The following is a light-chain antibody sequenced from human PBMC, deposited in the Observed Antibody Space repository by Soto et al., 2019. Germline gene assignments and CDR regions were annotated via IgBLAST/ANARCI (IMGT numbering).Light chain of an antibody. CDR1: SSNIGAGYD. J-gene: IGLJ2*01. V-gene: IGLV1-40*01. CDR2: GNS. Sequence: QSVLTQPPSVSGAPGQRVTISCPGSSSNIGAGYDVHWYQQLPGTAPKLLIYGNSNRPSGVPDRFSGSKSGPSASLAITGLQAEDEADYYCQSYDSSLSGSVVFGGGTQLTVL. CDR3: QSYDSSLSGSVV.